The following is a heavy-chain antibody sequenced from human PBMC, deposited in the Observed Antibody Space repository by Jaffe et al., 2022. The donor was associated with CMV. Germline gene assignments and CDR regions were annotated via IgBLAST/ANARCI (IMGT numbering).Heavy chain of an antibody. CDR3: ASQTTVTTYYFDY. J-gene: IGHJ4*02. D-gene: IGHD4-17*01. Sequence: QVQLVQSGAEVKKPGSSVKVSCKASGGTFSSYAISWVRQAPGQGLEWMGRIIPILGIANYAQKFQGRVTITADKSTSTAYMELSSLRSEDTAVYYCASQTTVTTYYFDYWGQGTLVTVSS. CDR1: GGTFSSYA. V-gene: IGHV1-69*09. CDR2: IIPILGIA.